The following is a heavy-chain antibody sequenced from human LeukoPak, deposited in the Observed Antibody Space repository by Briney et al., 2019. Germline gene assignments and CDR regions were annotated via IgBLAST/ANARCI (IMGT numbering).Heavy chain of an antibody. CDR3: ARYYYGSGSYYRKPGFDY. V-gene: IGHV4-34*01. Sequence: SETLSLTCAVYGGSFSGYYWSWIRQPPGKGLEWIGEINHSGSTNYNPSLKSRVTISVDTSKNQFSLKLSFVTAADTAVYYCARYYYGSGSYYRKPGFDYWGQGTLVTVSS. D-gene: IGHD3-10*01. CDR1: GGSFSGYY. CDR2: INHSGST. J-gene: IGHJ4*02.